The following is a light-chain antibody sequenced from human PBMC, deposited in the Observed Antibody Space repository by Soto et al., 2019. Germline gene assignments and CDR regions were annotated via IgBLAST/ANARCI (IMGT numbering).Light chain of an antibody. CDR2: GAF. CDR3: QQRNIWPPVT. Sequence: EIVLTQSPATLSLSPGERAPLSCRASQSVTNFLAWYQQKPGQAPRLLIYGAFNRATGIPARFSGSGSGTDFTLTISSLEPEDSAIYYCQQRNIWPPVTFGQGTRLEIK. J-gene: IGKJ5*01. CDR1: QSVTNF. V-gene: IGKV3-11*01.